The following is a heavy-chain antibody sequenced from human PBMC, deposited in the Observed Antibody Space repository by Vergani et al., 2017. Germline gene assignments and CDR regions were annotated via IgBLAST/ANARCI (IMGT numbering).Heavy chain of an antibody. D-gene: IGHD2-15*01. CDR1: GGSINSHNYY. J-gene: IGHJ4*02. CDR2: IHTSGST. V-gene: IGHV4-61*02. Sequence: QVQLQESGPGLVKPSQTLSLTCTVSGGSINSHNYYWSWIRQPAGKGLEWIGRIHTSGSTNYHPSLKRRVTMSEDTSKNQFSLNLTSVTAADTAVYFCARGSCLGGSCYKPLFDYWGQGILVTVSS. CDR3: ARGSCLGGSCYKPLFDY.